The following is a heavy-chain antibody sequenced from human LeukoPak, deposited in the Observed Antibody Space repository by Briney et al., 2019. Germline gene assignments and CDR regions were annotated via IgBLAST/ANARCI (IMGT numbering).Heavy chain of an antibody. CDR2: ISGSGGCT. CDR3: AKDVSGWYLLDY. V-gene: IGHV3-23*01. CDR1: GFTFSSYA. J-gene: IGHJ4*02. D-gene: IGHD6-19*01. Sequence: GGSLRLSCAASGFTFSSYAMSWVRQAPGKGLEWVSAISGSGGCTYYADSVKGRFTISRDNSKNTLYLQMNSLRAEDTAVYYCAKDVSGWYLLDYWGQGTLVTVSS.